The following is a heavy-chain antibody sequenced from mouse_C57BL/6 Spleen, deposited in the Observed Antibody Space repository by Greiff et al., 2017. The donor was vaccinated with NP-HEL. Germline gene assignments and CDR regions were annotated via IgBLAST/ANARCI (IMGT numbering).Heavy chain of an antibody. CDR3: TRGAYYSNLYAMDY. Sequence: VQLKESGTVLARPGASVKMSCKTSGYTFTSYWMHWVKQRPGQGLEWIGAIYPGNSDTSYNQKFKGKAKLTAVTSASTAYMGLSSLTNEDSAVYYCTRGAYYSNLYAMDYWGQGTSVTVSS. J-gene: IGHJ4*01. CDR1: GYTFTSYW. V-gene: IGHV1-5*01. CDR2: IYPGNSDT. D-gene: IGHD2-5*01.